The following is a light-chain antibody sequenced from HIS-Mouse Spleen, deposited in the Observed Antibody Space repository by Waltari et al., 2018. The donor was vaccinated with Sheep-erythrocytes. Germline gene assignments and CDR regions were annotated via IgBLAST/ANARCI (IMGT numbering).Light chain of an antibody. J-gene: IGLJ2*01. V-gene: IGLV1-36*01. CDR2: DDE. Sequence: QSVLTQPPSVSEAARQRVTISCSGSSSNSRNNALHRYQQLPGKAPKLLTYDDELLPSGVSDRFSGSKSGTSATLAISGLQSEDEADYYCAAWDDSLNGVVFGGGTKLTVL. CDR1: SSNSRNNA. CDR3: AAWDDSLNGVV.